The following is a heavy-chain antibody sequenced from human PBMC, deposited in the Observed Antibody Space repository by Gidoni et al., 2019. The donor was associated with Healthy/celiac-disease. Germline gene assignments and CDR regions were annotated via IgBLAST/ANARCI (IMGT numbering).Heavy chain of an antibody. CDR2: IIPIFGTA. Sequence: QVQLVQSGAEVKKPGSSVKVSCKASGGTFSSYAISWVRQAPGQGLEWMGGIIPIFGTANYAQKFQGRVTITADKSTSTAYMGLSSLRSEDTAVYYCAREYYDYIWGSYRWGYFDYWGQGTLVTVSS. CDR3: AREYYDYIWGSYRWGYFDY. V-gene: IGHV1-69*06. CDR1: GGTFSSYA. J-gene: IGHJ4*02. D-gene: IGHD3-16*02.